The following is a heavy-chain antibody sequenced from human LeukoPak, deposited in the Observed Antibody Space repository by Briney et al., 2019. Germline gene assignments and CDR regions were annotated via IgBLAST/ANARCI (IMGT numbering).Heavy chain of an antibody. CDR1: GYSISSGYY. Sequence: SETLSLTCTVSGYSISSGYYWGWIRQPPGKGLEWIGSIYHSGSTYYNPSLKSRVSISVDTSKNQFSLKLSSVTAADTAVYYCARDHGGIVGAGFDPWGQGTLVTVSS. V-gene: IGHV4-38-2*02. CDR2: IYHSGST. CDR3: ARDHGGIVGAGFDP. J-gene: IGHJ5*02. D-gene: IGHD1-26*01.